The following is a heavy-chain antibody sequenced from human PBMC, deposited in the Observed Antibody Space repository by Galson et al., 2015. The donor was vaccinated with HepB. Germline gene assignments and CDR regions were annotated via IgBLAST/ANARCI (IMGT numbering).Heavy chain of an antibody. J-gene: IGHJ2*01. CDR1: GFTFDDHA. CDR2: ISWNTGNI. Sequence: SLRLSCAASGFTFDDHAMYWVRQAPGKGLEWVSSISWNTGNIDYADSVKGRFTISRDNAKNSLYLQMNSLRPEDTAFYYCAKAPGGYSSYWYFDLWGRGTLVTVSS. V-gene: IGHV3-9*01. CDR3: AKAPGGYSSYWYFDL. D-gene: IGHD5-18*01.